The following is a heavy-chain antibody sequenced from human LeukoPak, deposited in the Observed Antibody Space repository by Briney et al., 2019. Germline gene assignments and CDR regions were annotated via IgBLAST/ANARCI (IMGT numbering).Heavy chain of an antibody. Sequence: SVKVSCKASGGTFSSYAISWVRQAPGQGLEWMGGIIPIFGTANYAQKFQGRVTITADESTSTAYMELSSLRSEDTAVYYCARDGDYDFWSGPSPLDYYYYMDVWAKGPRSPSP. CDR2: IIPIFGTA. V-gene: IGHV1-69*13. D-gene: IGHD3-3*01. J-gene: IGHJ6*03. CDR1: GGTFSSYA. CDR3: ARDGDYDFWSGPSPLDYYYYMDV.